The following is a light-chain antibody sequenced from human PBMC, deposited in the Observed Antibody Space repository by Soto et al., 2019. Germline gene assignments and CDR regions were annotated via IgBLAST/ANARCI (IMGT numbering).Light chain of an antibody. CDR2: AAS. J-gene: IGKJ1*01. V-gene: IGKV1-27*01. CDR3: QKYNSAPPWT. CDR1: QDISNY. Sequence: DIQMTQSPSSLSASVGDRVTITCRATQDISNYLAWYQQKPGKVPNLLIYAASTLQSGVPSRFSASGSGTYFTLTISSLQPEDVATYYCQKYNSAPPWTFGQGTQVEI.